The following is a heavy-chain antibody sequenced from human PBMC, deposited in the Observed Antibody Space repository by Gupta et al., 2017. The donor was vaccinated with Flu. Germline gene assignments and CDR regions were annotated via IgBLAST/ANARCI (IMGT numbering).Heavy chain of an antibody. Sequence: QAPGKGLEWVAVIWYDGSNKYYADSVKGRFTISRDNSKNTLYLQMNSLRAEDTAVYYCARDGTPYYDFWSGYSPYYYGMDVWGQGTTVTVSS. CDR2: IWYDGSNK. CDR3: ARDGTPYYDFWSGYSPYYYGMDV. J-gene: IGHJ6*02. D-gene: IGHD3-3*01. V-gene: IGHV3-33*01.